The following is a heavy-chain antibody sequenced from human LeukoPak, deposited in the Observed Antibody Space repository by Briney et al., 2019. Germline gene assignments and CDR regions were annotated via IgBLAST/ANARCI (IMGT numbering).Heavy chain of an antibody. V-gene: IGHV3-20*04. J-gene: IGHJ4*02. CDR2: INWNGGST. CDR3: ASGSYYENLDY. CDR1: GFTFDDYG. Sequence: GGSLRLSCAASGFTFDDYGMSWVRQAPGKGLEWVSGINWNGGSTGYADSVKGRFTVSRDNAKNSLYLQMNSLRAEDTALYYCASGSYYENLDYWGQGTLVTVSS. D-gene: IGHD1-26*01.